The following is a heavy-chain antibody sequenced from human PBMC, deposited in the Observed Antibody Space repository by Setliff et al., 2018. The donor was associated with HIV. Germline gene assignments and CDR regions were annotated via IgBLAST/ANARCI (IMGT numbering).Heavy chain of an antibody. J-gene: IGHJ3*02. V-gene: IGHV2-5*02. CDR1: NFSLTTFGEG. Sequence: SGPTPVNPTQTLALTCPFANFSLTTFGEGEGWIRHPPRKALEGLVLIYGDGDYRYNPSLKSRLTITKDISKNQVALKMTNMDPVDTAMYYCARRKPPGTSDAFDIWGQGTMVTVSS. CDR2: IYGDGDY. CDR3: ARRKPPGTSDAFDI.